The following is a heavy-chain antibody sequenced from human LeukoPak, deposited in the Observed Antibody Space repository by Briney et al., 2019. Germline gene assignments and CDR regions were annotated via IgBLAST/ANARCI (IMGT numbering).Heavy chain of an antibody. J-gene: IGHJ4*02. CDR1: DGSISSGGYY. D-gene: IGHD2-2*01. CDR2: IYHSGST. Sequence: PSQTLSLTCTVSDGSISSGGYYWSWIRQPPGKGLEWIGYIYHSGSTYYNPSLKSRVTISVDRSKNQFSLKLSSVTAADTAVYYCATGLVVPAAMFDYWGQGTLVTVSS. CDR3: ATGLVVPAAMFDY. V-gene: IGHV4-30-2*01.